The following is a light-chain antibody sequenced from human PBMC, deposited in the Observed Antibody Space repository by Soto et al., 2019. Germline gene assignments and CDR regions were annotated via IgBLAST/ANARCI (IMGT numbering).Light chain of an antibody. CDR3: QHYGYSLWT. Sequence: EIVLTQSPGTLSLSPGERATLSCRASQSVSSNNLAWYQQRPDQAPRVVIYGASTRATGIPERFSGSGSGTDFTLTISRLEPEDFAVYYCQHYGYSLWTFGQGTKVEIK. J-gene: IGKJ1*01. CDR2: GAS. V-gene: IGKV3-20*01. CDR1: QSVSSNN.